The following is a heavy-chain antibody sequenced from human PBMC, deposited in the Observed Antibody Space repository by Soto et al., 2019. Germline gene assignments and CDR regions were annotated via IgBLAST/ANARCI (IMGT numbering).Heavy chain of an antibody. J-gene: IGHJ4*02. CDR3: AKVRYSGSYYFDY. D-gene: IGHD1-26*01. Sequence: GSLRLSCAASGFTFAGFPLGWVRQTPGKGLEWVSAISTDPSRTYYADSVKGRFTISRDNSKNTLYLQMNSLRAEDTAVYYCAKVRYSGSYYFDYWGQGTLVTVSS. CDR2: ISTDPSRT. CDR1: GFTFAGFP. V-gene: IGHV3-23*05.